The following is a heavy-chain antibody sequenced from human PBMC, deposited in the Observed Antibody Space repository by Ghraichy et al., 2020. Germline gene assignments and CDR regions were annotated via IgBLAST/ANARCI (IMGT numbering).Heavy chain of an antibody. CDR2: ISSSSSTI. J-gene: IGHJ6*02. D-gene: IGHD4-17*01. V-gene: IGHV3-48*02. CDR1: GFTFSSYS. Sequence: GGSLRLSCAASGFTFSSYSMNWVRQAPGKGLEWVSYISSSSSTIYYADSVKGRFTISRDNAKNSLYLQMNSLRDEDTAVYYCARDWPDQDYGDKGGYYYYGMDVWGQGTTVTVSS. CDR3: ARDWPDQDYGDKGGYYYYGMDV.